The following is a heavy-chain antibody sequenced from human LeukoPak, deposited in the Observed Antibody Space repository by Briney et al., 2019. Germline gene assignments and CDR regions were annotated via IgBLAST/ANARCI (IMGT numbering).Heavy chain of an antibody. CDR2: IYHSGST. CDR1: GYSISSGYY. CDR3: ARDPIGVCYIGCENWFDS. Sequence: SETLALTCTVSGYSISSGYYWGWIRQPPGKGLEWIGSIYHSGSTYYNPSLKSRVTISVDTSKNQFSLKLSSVTAADTAVYYCARDPIGVCYIGCENWFDSWGQGTLVTVSS. J-gene: IGHJ5*01. D-gene: IGHD2-8*01. V-gene: IGHV4-38-2*02.